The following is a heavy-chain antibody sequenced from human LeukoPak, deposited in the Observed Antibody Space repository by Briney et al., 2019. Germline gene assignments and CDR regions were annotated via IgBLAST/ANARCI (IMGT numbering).Heavy chain of an antibody. D-gene: IGHD5-24*01. Sequence: PVKVSCKASGGTFSSYTISWVRQAPGQGLEWMGRIIPILGIANYAQKFQGRVTITADKSTSTAYMELSSLRSEDTAVYYCAIRDGYNDWDYWGQGTLVTVSS. J-gene: IGHJ4*02. V-gene: IGHV1-69*02. CDR3: AIRDGYNDWDY. CDR2: IIPILGIA. CDR1: GGTFSSYT.